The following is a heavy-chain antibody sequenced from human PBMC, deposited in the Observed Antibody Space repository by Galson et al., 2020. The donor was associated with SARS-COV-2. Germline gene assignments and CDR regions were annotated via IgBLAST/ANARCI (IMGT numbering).Heavy chain of an antibody. V-gene: IGHV4-30-4*01. CDR2: IYYSGST. CDR1: GGSISSGDYY. D-gene: IGHD3-22*01. Sequence: SQTLSLTCTVSGGSISSGDYYWNWIRPPPGKGLEWIGYIYYSGSTYYNPSLKSRVAISIGTSKNQFSLKLSSVTAADTAVYYCARASRYFDGSGYTWGQGTLVTVSS. J-gene: IGHJ5*02. CDR3: ARASRYFDGSGYT.